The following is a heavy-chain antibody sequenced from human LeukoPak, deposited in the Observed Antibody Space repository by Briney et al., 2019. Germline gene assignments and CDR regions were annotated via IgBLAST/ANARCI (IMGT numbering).Heavy chain of an antibody. D-gene: IGHD6-19*01. Sequence: GGSLRLSCAASGFTFSSYGMHWVRQAPGKGLEWVAVIWYDGSSKYYADSVKGRFTISRDNSKNTLYLQMNSLRAEDTAVYYCARAGYNSGWYEYWGQGTLVTVSS. J-gene: IGHJ4*02. CDR2: IWYDGSSK. CDR3: ARAGYNSGWYEY. V-gene: IGHV3-33*01. CDR1: GFTFSSYG.